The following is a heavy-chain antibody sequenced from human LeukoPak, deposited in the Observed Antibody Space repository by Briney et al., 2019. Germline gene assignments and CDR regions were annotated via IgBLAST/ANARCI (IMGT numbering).Heavy chain of an antibody. CDR3: ARGEDYYDSSGYYSKYNWFDP. CDR2: IYPGDSDT. Sequence: GGALKISCKGSGYRFKSYWNGWVRPMPGKGVEGMGIIYPGDSDTRYSPSFQGQVTISADKSISTAYLQWSSLKASDTAMYYCARGEDYYDSSGYYSKYNWFDPWGQGTLVTVSS. D-gene: IGHD3-22*01. V-gene: IGHV5-51*01. CDR1: GYRFKSYW. J-gene: IGHJ5*02.